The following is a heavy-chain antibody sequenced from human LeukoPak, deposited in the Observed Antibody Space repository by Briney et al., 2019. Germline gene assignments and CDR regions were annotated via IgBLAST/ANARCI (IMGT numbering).Heavy chain of an antibody. CDR3: AGLIRPGWFDP. Sequence: SETLSLTCTVSGYSISSGYYWGWIRQPPGKGLEWIGSIYYSGSTYYNPSLKSRVTISVDTSKNQFSLKLSSVTAADTAVYYCAGLIRPGWFDPWGQGTLVTVSS. V-gene: IGHV4-38-2*02. D-gene: IGHD1-14*01. CDR2: IYYSGST. J-gene: IGHJ5*02. CDR1: GYSISSGYY.